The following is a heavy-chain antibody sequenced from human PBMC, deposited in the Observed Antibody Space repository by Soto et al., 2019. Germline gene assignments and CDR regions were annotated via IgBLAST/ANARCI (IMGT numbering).Heavy chain of an antibody. CDR1: GGSVTSYH. CDR2: IYRSGTT. D-gene: IGHD1-26*01. CDR3: ARTHSGSYYSVFNY. V-gene: IGHV4-59*08. Sequence: SETLSLTCFVSGGSVTSYHWSWIRQFPEKGLEWIASIYRSGTTSYNPSLKSRVTISVDPSKNQFSLMLTAVTAADTAVYYCARTHSGSYYSVFNYLCRGSLVTVSS. J-gene: IGHJ4*02.